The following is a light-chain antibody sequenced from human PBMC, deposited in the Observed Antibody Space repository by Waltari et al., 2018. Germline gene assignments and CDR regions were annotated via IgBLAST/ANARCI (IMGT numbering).Light chain of an antibody. J-gene: IGLJ3*02. CDR2: GQN. V-gene: IGLV3-19*01. CDR1: SLRRYY. CDR3: HSRDTISTRV. Sequence: SSELTQDPAVSVVLGQTVRSTCQGDSLRRYYASWYQHRPGQAPVLVLYGQNNRPSGIPDRFSGSASGNTASLTITGTQAEDEADYYCHSRDTISTRVFGGGTRLTV.